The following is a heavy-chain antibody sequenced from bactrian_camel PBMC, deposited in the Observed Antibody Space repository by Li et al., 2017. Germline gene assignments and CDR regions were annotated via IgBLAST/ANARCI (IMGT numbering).Heavy chain of an antibody. J-gene: IGHJ6*01. CDR2: LNAESGST. CDR3: ATSRIPIGALRRCPDLNPDNFGV. V-gene: IGHV3S1*01. CDR1: GYTYSRYS. D-gene: IGHD1*01. Sequence: QLVESGGGSVQAGGSLRLSCVASGYTYSRYSMGWFRQAPGKEREGVASLNAESGSTSYVDSVEGRLTISQDNAKITLYLQMHSLKPEDTAMYYCATSRIPIGALRRCPDLNPDNFGVWGQGTQVTVS.